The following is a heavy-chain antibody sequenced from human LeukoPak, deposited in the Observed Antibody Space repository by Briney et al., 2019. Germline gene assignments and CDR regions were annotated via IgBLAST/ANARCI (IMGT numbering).Heavy chain of an antibody. CDR3: AREGSEMATTSFDY. J-gene: IGHJ4*02. D-gene: IGHD5-24*01. CDR2: IYYSGST. Sequence: SQTLSLTCTVSGGSISSGDYYWSWIRQPPGKGLEWIGYIYYSGSTYYNPSLKSRVTISVDTSKNQFSLRLSSVTAADTAVYYCAREGSEMATTSFDYWGQGTLVTVSS. V-gene: IGHV4-30-4*08. CDR1: GGSISSGDYY.